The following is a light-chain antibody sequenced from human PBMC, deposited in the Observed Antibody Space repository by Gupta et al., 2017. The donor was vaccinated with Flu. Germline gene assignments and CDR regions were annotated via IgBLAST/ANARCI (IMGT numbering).Light chain of an antibody. CDR3: QQYGSYRT. Sequence: SPGERATLSCRASQSVSNNSLAWYQQKPGQAPSLLIYGASSRATGIPDRFSGSGSGTDFTLTISRLDPEDFAVYYFQQYGSYRTFGQGTKVEIK. J-gene: IGKJ1*01. CDR1: QSVSNNS. V-gene: IGKV3-20*01. CDR2: GAS.